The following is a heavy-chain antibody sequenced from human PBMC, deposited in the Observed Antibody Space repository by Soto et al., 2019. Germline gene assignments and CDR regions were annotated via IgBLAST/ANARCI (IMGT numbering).Heavy chain of an antibody. CDR2: INQSGSA. J-gene: IGHJ4*02. Sequence: QVQLQQWGAGLLRPSETLSLTCAVSGESFSGYYWTWIRQPPGKGLEWIGEINQSGSADYNPSLKSRVTMSADTSKKHFSLKLTSVTAADTAVYYCARKGVEATWGAINFWGQGTLVTVSS. CDR3: ARKGVEATWGAINF. CDR1: GESFSGYY. D-gene: IGHD5-12*01. V-gene: IGHV4-34*02.